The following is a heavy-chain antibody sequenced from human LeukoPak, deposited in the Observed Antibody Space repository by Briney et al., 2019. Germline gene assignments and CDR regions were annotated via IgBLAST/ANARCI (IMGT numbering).Heavy chain of an antibody. CDR2: VYHRGST. V-gene: IGHV4-39*07. D-gene: IGHD2-21*02. J-gene: IGHJ5*02. CDR3: ARDYCAGGACFGRWFDP. Sequence: SETLSLTCTVSGGSISSIDSYWGWIRQPPGKGLEWIGRVYHRGSTVFNPSLKSRVSLSVDTSKNEFSLRMTSVSAADTAVYYCARDYCAGGACFGRWFDPWGQGTLVTVPS. CDR1: GGSISSIDSY.